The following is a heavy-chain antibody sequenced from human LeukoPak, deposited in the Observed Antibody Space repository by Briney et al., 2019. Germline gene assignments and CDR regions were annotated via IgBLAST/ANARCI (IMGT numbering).Heavy chain of an antibody. CDR3: ASRGSRDGYNLDY. CDR2: INPNSGGT. J-gene: IGHJ4*02. D-gene: IGHD5-24*01. CDR1: GYTFTGYY. Sequence: GASVKVSCKASGYTFTGYYMHWVRQAPGQGLEWMGWINPNSGGTNYARKFQGRVTMTRDTSISTAYMELSRLRSDDTAVYYCASRGSRDGYNLDYWGQGTLVTVSS. V-gene: IGHV1-2*02.